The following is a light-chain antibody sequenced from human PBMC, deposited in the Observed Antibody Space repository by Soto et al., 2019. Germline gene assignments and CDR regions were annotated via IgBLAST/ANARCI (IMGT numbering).Light chain of an antibody. CDR1: QTVNSDY. J-gene: IGKJ1*01. CDR3: HQYGISPGT. CDR2: ATS. V-gene: IGKV3-20*01. Sequence: EIVSTQSQGTLSLSPVETPTLSCRAIQTVNSDYLDWFQQRPGQAPRLLIFATSRRDTDIPARFSGSGSGTDFTLTISSLQPEDSAVYYCHQYGISPGTFGQGTKVEIK.